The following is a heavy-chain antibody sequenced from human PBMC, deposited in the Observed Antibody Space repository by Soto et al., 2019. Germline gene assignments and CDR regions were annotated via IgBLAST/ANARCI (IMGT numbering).Heavy chain of an antibody. D-gene: IGHD4-17*01. CDR1: GLTFSSYW. CDR3: ASLVTTVPY. J-gene: IGHJ4*02. Sequence: GGSLRLSCAASGLTFSSYWMHWVRQAPGKGLVWVSRINIDGSSTTYADSVKGRFTISRDNAKNTLYLQMNSLRAEDTAVYYCASLVTTVPYWGQGTLVTVSS. CDR2: INIDGSST. V-gene: IGHV3-74*01.